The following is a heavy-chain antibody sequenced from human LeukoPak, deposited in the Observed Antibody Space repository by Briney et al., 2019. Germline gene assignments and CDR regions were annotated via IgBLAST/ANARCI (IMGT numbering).Heavy chain of an antibody. CDR1: GFAFRNYG. J-gene: IGHJ4*02. V-gene: IGHV3-30*18. CDR3: AKRYCTNAVCHIDY. CDR2: ISYDGSTD. D-gene: IGHD2-8*01. Sequence: GGSLRLSCAASGFAFRNYGMHWVRQAPGKGLEWVALISYDGSTDYYSDSVKGRFTISRDSPKNTLYLEMNSLRTEDTAVYYCAKRYCTNAVCHIDYWGQGTVVTVSS.